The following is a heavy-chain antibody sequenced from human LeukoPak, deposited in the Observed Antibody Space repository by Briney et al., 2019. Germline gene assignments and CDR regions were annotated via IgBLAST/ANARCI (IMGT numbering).Heavy chain of an antibody. V-gene: IGHV3-7*01. CDR2: IKPDGNEK. J-gene: IGHJ4*02. Sequence: GGSLRLSCAASGLTFTDFWMNWVRLAPGRGLEWLANIKPDGNEKYYVDSVKGRFSISRDNAKNEVYLEMNSLRAEDTGVYYSSSRDSSRSPRAYWGQGTLVRVSS. CDR3: SSRDSSRSPRAY. CDR1: GLTFTDFW. D-gene: IGHD2-2*01.